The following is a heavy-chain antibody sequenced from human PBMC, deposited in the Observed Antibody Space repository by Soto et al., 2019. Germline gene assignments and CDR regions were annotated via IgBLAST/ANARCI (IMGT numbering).Heavy chain of an antibody. CDR3: ASLDVVGHNNRRVIDFDF. V-gene: IGHV5-10-1*01. CDR1: GHIFTTYW. J-gene: IGHJ3*01. D-gene: IGHD2-15*01. CDR2: IDPSDSYT. Sequence: PGESLKISCKGSGHIFTTYWISWVRQMSGKGLEWMGTIDPSDSYTNYSPSFRGHVSISVDKSISTAYLQWSSLKASDPALYYCASLDVVGHNNRRVIDFDFLGQGTMVTVSS.